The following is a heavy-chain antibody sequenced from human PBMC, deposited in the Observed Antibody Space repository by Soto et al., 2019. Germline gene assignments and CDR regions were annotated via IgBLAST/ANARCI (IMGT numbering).Heavy chain of an antibody. V-gene: IGHV1-69*13. D-gene: IGHD3-22*01. J-gene: IGHJ6*02. CDR1: GGTFSSYA. Sequence: SVKVSCKASGGTFSSYAISWVRQAPGQGLEWMGGIIPIFGTANYAQKFQGRVTITADESTSTAYMELSSLRSEDTAVYYCARDPKGWDSRGIRRGVFYYYYGMDVWGQGTTVTVSS. CDR2: IIPIFGTA. CDR3: ARDPKGWDSRGIRRGVFYYYYGMDV.